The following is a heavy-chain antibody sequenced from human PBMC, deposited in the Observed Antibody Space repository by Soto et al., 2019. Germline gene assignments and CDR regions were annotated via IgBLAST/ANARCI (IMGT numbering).Heavy chain of an antibody. D-gene: IGHD5-12*01. CDR2: INPNSGGT. CDR3: ARQWRWLQLNAFDI. J-gene: IGHJ3*02. V-gene: IGHV1-2*02. CDR1: GYTFTGYY. Sequence: GASVKVSCKASGYTFTGYYMHWVRQAPGQGLEWMGWINPNSGGTNYAQKFQGRVTMTRDTSISTAYLQWSSLKASDTAMYYCARQWRWLQLNAFDIWGQGTMVTVSS.